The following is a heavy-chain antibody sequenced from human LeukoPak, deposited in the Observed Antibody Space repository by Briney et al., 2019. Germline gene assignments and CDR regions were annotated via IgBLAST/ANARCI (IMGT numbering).Heavy chain of an antibody. CDR3: ARWSPRTLFDY. Sequence: SETLSLTCAVYGGSFSGYYWSWIRQPPGKGLEWIGEINHSGSTNYNPSLKSRVTISVDTSKNQFSLKLSSVTAADTAVYYYARWSPRTLFDYWGQGTLVTVSS. J-gene: IGHJ4*02. CDR2: INHSGST. V-gene: IGHV4-34*01. CDR1: GGSFSGYY.